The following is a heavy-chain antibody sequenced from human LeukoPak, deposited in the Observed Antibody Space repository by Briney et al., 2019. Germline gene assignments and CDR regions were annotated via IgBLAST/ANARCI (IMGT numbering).Heavy chain of an antibody. CDR2: ISYDGSNK. V-gene: IGHV3-30-3*01. D-gene: IGHD6-13*01. CDR1: GFTFSSYA. CDR3: AREDHINSSSWYYYFDY. Sequence: GGSLRLSCAASGFTFSSYAMHWVRQAPGKGLEWVAVISYDGSNKYYADSVKGRFTISRDNSKNTLYLQMNSLRAEDTAVYYCAREDHINSSSWYYYFDYWGQGTLVTVSS. J-gene: IGHJ4*02.